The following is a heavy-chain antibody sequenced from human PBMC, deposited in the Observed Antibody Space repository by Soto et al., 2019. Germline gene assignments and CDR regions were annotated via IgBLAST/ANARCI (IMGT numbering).Heavy chain of an antibody. J-gene: IGHJ3*02. D-gene: IGHD2-15*01. CDR2: VHYSGST. CDR3: ARHPGDAQGGGFDI. V-gene: IGHV4-59*08. CDR1: GGSVTNYF. Sequence: QVQPQEAGPGLVKPSETLSLTCTVSGGSVTNYFWSWIRQPPGKGLEWIAYVHYSGSTNYNPSLRGRVTISVDTSKNRLSLELTSVTAADPAVYYCARHPGDAQGGGFDIWGQGTVVTVSS.